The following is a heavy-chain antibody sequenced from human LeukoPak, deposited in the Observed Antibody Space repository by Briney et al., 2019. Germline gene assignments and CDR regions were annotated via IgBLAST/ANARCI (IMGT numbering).Heavy chain of an antibody. J-gene: IGHJ4*02. Sequence: PGGSLRLSCVASGFTFSSYAMSWVRQAPGKGLEWVSGISGSGGNTYYADSVKGRFTVSRDNSKNTLFLQMNSLRAEDTAVYYCAKDGGLWVSAHWGDSWGRGTLVTVSS. CDR1: GFTFSSYA. V-gene: IGHV3-23*01. D-gene: IGHD7-27*01. CDR2: ISGSGGNT. CDR3: AKDGGLWVSAHWGDS.